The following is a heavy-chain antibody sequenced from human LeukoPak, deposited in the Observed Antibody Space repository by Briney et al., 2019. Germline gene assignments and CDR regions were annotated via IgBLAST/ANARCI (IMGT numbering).Heavy chain of an antibody. J-gene: IGHJ4*02. D-gene: IGHD6-6*01. CDR1: GGSISSGGYS. CDR3: ARAMMASSSYFDY. CDR2: IYHSGST. Sequence: SQTLSLTCAVSGGSISSGGYSWSWIRQPPGKGLEWVGYIYHSGSTYYNPSLKSRVTISVDRSKNQFSLKLSSVTAADTAVYYCARAMMASSSYFDYWGQGTLVTVSS. V-gene: IGHV4-30-2*01.